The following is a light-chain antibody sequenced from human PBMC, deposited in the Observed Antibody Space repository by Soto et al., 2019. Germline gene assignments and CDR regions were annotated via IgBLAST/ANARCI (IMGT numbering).Light chain of an antibody. V-gene: IGLV2-14*01. CDR3: SSYTGTNTVV. Sequence: QSALTQPASVSGSPGQSITISCTGTSSDVGGYNYVSWYQQHPGKAPELMIYEVSHRPSGVSNRFSGSKSGNTASLTISGLQAEDEADYYCSSYTGTNTVVFGGGTKLTVL. CDR1: SSDVGGYNY. CDR2: EVS. J-gene: IGLJ2*01.